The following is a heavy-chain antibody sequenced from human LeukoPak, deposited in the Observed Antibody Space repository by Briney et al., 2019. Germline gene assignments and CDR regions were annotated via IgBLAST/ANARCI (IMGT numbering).Heavy chain of an antibody. Sequence: PSETLSLTCAVYGGSFSGYYWNWIRQSPGMGLEWIGEINHSGSTNYNPSLKSRVTISVDTSKNQLSLKLSSVTAADTAVYYCARGRTWNYSWFDPWGQGTLVTVSS. V-gene: IGHV4-34*01. CDR2: INHSGST. CDR3: ARGRTWNYSWFDP. D-gene: IGHD1-7*01. CDR1: GGSFSGYY. J-gene: IGHJ5*02.